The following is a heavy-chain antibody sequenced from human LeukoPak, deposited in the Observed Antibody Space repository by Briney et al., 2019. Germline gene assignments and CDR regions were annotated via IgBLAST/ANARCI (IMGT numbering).Heavy chain of an antibody. CDR2: IKQDGSEM. J-gene: IGHJ3*02. CDR1: GFTFSSYW. CDR3: ARDNSSSWYGAFDI. V-gene: IGHV3-7*01. Sequence: GGSLRLSCAASGFTFSSYWMIWVRQVPGNGLEWVANIKQDGSEMHYVDSVKGRFTISRDNAKNSLYLQMNSLRAEDTAVYYCARDNSSSWYGAFDIWGQGTMVTVSS. D-gene: IGHD6-13*01.